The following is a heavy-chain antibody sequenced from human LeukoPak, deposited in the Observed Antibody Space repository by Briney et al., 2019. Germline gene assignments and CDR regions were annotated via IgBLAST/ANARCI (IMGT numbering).Heavy chain of an antibody. CDR1: GYTFTSYY. J-gene: IGHJ4*02. CDR3: ARAPGGLGYYFDY. Sequence: ASVKVSCEASGYTFTSYYIHWVRQAPGQGLEWMGIINPSGGSTTYAQKFQDRVTMTRDTSRSTVYMEVSSLRSEDTAVFYCARAPGGLGYYFDYWGQGTLVTVSS. CDR2: INPSGGST. V-gene: IGHV1-46*01. D-gene: IGHD6-19*01.